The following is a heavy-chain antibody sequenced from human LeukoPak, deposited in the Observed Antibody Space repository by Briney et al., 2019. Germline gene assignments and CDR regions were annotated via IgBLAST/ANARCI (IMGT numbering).Heavy chain of an antibody. Sequence: SGGSLRLSCAASGFTFSRYNMNWVRQAPGKGLEWVSSISRTGNYIYYADSVKGRFTISRDNAQNSLFLQMNSLRVEDTAVYYCARLLETDCSGGSCYSGLDYWGQGTLVTVSS. CDR1: GFTFSRYN. J-gene: IGHJ4*02. V-gene: IGHV3-21*01. CDR2: ISRTGNYI. D-gene: IGHD2-15*01. CDR3: ARLLETDCSGGSCYSGLDY.